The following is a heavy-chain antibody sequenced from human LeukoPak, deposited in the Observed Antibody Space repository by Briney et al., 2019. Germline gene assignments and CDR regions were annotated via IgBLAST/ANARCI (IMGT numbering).Heavy chain of an antibody. D-gene: IGHD1-14*01. CDR3: ARRNLDYYFDY. CDR1: GGSFSGYY. V-gene: IGHV4-34*01. J-gene: IGHJ4*02. CDR2: INHSGST. Sequence: SETLSLTCAVYGGSFSGYYWSWIRQPPGKGLEWIGEINHSGSTNYNPSLKSRVTISVDTSKNQFSLKLSSVTAADTAVYYCARRNLDYYFDYWGQGTLVTVSS.